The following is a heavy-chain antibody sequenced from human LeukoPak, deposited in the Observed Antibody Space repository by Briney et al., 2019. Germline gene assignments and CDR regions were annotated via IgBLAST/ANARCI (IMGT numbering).Heavy chain of an antibody. Sequence: GGSLRLSCAASGFTFNSYAMSWVRQAPGKGLEWVSAISGSGGSTYYADSVKGRFTISRDNSKNTLYLQMNSLRAEDTAVYYCAKDSRFLEWLASLDYWGQGTLVTVSS. D-gene: IGHD3-3*01. CDR3: AKDSRFLEWLASLDY. J-gene: IGHJ4*02. CDR1: GFTFNSYA. CDR2: ISGSGGST. V-gene: IGHV3-23*01.